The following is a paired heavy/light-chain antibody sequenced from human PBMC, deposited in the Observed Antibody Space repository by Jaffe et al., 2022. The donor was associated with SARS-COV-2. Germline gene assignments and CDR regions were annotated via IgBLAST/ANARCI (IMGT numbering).Heavy chain of an antibody. CDR2: IKSKIDGGTA. CDR3: TTVSRYCSGAACYYYMDV. J-gene: IGHJ6*03. D-gene: IGHD2-15*01. CDR1: GFTFNNAW. V-gene: IGHV3-15*01. Sequence: EVQLVESGGVLVKPGGSLRVSCAASGFTFNNAWMSWFRQAPGKGLEWVGRIKSKIDGGTAEYAAPVKGRFTISRDDSKNTLYLQMNSLETEDAAVYYCTTVSRYCSGAACYYYMDVWGTGTTVTVSS.
Light chain of an antibody. CDR1: EGIRND. CDR3: LQDYNYPWT. CDR2: GAS. V-gene: IGKV1-6*02. J-gene: IGKJ1*01. Sequence: AIQMTQSPSSLSASVGDRVTITCRASEGIRNDLGWYQQKPGKAPQVLIYGASRLQIGVPSRFSGSGSGTDFTLTISSLQPEDSATYYCLQDYNYPWTFGQGTKVEIK.